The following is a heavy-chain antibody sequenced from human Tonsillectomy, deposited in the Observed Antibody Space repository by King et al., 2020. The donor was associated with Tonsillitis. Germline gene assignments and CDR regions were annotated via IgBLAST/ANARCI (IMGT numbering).Heavy chain of an antibody. CDR3: AREYSGSYYVDY. V-gene: IGHV4-39*02. CDR1: GGSITSSSYY. Sequence: QLQESGPGLVRPSETLSLTCTVPGGSITSSSYYWGWIRQPPGKGLEWIGSIYYSGSTYYNPSLKSRVTISVDMFKNQFSLKLSSVTAADTAMYYCAREYSGSYYVDYWGQGTLVTVSS. D-gene: IGHD1-26*01. J-gene: IGHJ4*02. CDR2: IYYSGST.